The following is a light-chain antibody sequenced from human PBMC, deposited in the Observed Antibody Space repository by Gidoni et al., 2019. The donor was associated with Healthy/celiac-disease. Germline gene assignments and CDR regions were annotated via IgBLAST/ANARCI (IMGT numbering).Light chain of an antibody. Sequence: DIQMTQSPSTLSASVGDRVTITCRASQSISSWLAWYQQKPGKAPKLLIYKASSLESGVPSRFSGSGSGTEFTLTISSLQHDDFATYYCHQYNSYLCSFGQGTKLEIK. J-gene: IGKJ2*04. CDR3: HQYNSYLCS. CDR1: QSISSW. CDR2: KAS. V-gene: IGKV1-5*03.